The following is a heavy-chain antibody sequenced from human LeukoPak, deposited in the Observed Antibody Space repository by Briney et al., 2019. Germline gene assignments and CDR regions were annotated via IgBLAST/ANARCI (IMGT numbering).Heavy chain of an antibody. Sequence: SETLSLTCAVYGGSFSGYYWSWIRQPPGKGLEWIGEINHSGSTNYNPSLKSRVTISVDTSKNQFSLKLSSVTAADTAVYYCARSSREGYRSNYYGMDVWGQGTTVTVSS. CDR2: INHSGST. CDR1: GGSFSGYY. J-gene: IGHJ6*02. V-gene: IGHV4-34*01. CDR3: ARSSREGYRSNYYGMDV. D-gene: IGHD3-16*02.